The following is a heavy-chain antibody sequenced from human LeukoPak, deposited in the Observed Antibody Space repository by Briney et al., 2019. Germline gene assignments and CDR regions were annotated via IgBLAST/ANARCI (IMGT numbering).Heavy chain of an antibody. D-gene: IGHD5-12*01. CDR1: GFTFSSYA. Sequence: GGSLRLSCAASGFTFSSYAISWVRQAPGEGLEWVSAISGSGGSTYYADSVKGRFTISRDNSKNTLYLQMNSLRAEDTAVYYCAKDRSYDYRIDYWGQGTLVTVSS. J-gene: IGHJ4*02. CDR2: ISGSGGST. V-gene: IGHV3-23*01. CDR3: AKDRSYDYRIDY.